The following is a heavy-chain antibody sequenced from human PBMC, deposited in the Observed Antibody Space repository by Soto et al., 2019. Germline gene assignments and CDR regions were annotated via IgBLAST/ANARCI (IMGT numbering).Heavy chain of an antibody. CDR3: ARWLSWATVVTCYLDY. V-gene: IGHV4-31*03. CDR2: IYYSGNT. CDR1: GGSITSSDYY. J-gene: IGHJ4*01. D-gene: IGHD4-17*01. Sequence: PSETLSLTCTVSGGSITSSDYYWSWIRQHPGKGLEWIGYIYYSGNTYYNPSLKSRLTISIDTSKNQFSLKVNSVTAAEPAVYYCARWLSWATVVTCYLDYWGQGTLVTVSS.